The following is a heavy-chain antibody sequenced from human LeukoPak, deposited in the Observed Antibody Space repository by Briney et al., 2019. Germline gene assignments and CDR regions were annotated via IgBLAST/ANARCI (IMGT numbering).Heavy chain of an antibody. Sequence: PGGSLRLSCAASGFTFSSYAMSWVRQAPGKGLEWVAVISYDGSNKYYADSVKGRFTISRDNSKNTLNVQMNSLRVEDTAVYYCARSGRQQLMDVWGQGTTVTVSS. CDR3: ARSGRQQLMDV. D-gene: IGHD6-13*01. J-gene: IGHJ6*02. V-gene: IGHV3-30-3*01. CDR1: GFTFSSYA. CDR2: ISYDGSNK.